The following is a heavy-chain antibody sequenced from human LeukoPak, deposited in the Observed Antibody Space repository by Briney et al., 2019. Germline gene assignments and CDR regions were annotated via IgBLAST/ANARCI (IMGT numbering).Heavy chain of an antibody. CDR3: AKDRSGWYEPKRLPRHKSPPNWFDP. CDR1: GFTFSSYA. Sequence: PGGSLRLSCAASGFTFSSYAMSWVRQAPGKGLEWVSAISGSGGSTYYADSVKGRFTISRDNSKNTLYLQMNSLRAEDTAVYYCAKDRSGWYEPKRLPRHKSPPNWFDPWGQGTLVTVSS. D-gene: IGHD6-19*01. V-gene: IGHV3-23*01. J-gene: IGHJ5*02. CDR2: ISGSGGST.